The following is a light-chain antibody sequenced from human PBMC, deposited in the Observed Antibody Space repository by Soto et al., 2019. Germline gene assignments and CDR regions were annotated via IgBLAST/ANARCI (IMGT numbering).Light chain of an antibody. J-gene: IGLJ2*01. CDR1: SGDVVGFGY. CDR3: SSYTRSRTLVV. CDR2: DVS. V-gene: IGLV2-14*01. Sequence: QSALTQPASVSGSPGQSITISCTGTSGDVVGFGYVSWYQQHPGKAPKLLIYDVSNRPSGVSDRFSGSKSGNTASLTISGLQAEDEADYSCSSYTRSRTLVVFGGGTKLTVL.